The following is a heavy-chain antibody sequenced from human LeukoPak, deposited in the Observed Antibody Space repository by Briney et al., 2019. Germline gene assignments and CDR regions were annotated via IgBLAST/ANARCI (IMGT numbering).Heavy chain of an antibody. D-gene: IGHD4-17*01. V-gene: IGHV4-34*01. Sequence: SETLSLTCAVYGGSFSGYYWSWIRQPPGKGLEWIGEINHSGSTNYNPSLKSRVTISVDTSKNQFSLKLSSVTAADTAVYYCARASYYGDYWGQGTLVTVSS. CDR1: GGSFSGYY. CDR3: ARASYYGDY. J-gene: IGHJ4*02. CDR2: INHSGST.